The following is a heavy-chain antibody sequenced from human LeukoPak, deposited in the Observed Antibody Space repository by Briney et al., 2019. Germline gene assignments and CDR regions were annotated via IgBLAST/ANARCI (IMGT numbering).Heavy chain of an antibody. CDR3: AREYCSSTSCLLDV. Sequence: GGSLRLSCAASGFTFSSYEMNWVRQAPGKGLEWVSYISSSGSTIYYADSVKGGFTISRDNAKNSLYLQMNSLRAEDTAVYYCAREYCSSTSCLLDVWGKGTTVTISS. CDR1: GFTFSSYE. J-gene: IGHJ6*04. CDR2: ISSSGSTI. D-gene: IGHD2-2*01. V-gene: IGHV3-48*03.